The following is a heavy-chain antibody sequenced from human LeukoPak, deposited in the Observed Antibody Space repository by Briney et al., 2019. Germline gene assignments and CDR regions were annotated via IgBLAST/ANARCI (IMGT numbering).Heavy chain of an antibody. CDR1: GGSFSGYY. J-gene: IGHJ3*02. Sequence: SETLSLTCAVYGGSFSGYYWSWIRQPPGKGLEWIGYIYDSGSINYNSSLKSRVTISVDTSKNQFSLKLSSVTAADTAVYYCARDFRGYSYGYDAFDIWGQGTMVTVSS. CDR3: ARDFRGYSYGYDAFDI. D-gene: IGHD5-18*01. CDR2: IYDSGSI. V-gene: IGHV4-59*12.